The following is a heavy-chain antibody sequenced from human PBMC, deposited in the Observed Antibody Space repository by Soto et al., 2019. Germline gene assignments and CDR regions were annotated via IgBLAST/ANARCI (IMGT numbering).Heavy chain of an antibody. CDR1: GGSISSGGYY. CDR2: IYYSGST. Sequence: TLSLTCTVSGGSISSGGYYWSWIRQHPGKGLEWIGYIYYSGSTYYNPSLKSRVTISVDTSKNQFSLKLSSVTAADTAVYYCARGAEGVGATDWFDPWGQGTLVTVPS. V-gene: IGHV4-31*03. J-gene: IGHJ5*02. D-gene: IGHD1-26*01. CDR3: ARGAEGVGATDWFDP.